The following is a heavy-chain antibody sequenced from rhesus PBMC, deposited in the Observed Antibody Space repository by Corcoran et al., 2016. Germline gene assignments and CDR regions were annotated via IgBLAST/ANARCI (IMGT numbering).Heavy chain of an antibody. J-gene: IGHJ4*01. CDR3: ARDTYVAAAGPPGDGDY. CDR1: GASLRSYW. D-gene: IGHD6-25*01. V-gene: IGHV4-80*01. CDR2: INGNSGST. Sequence: QVQLQESGPGLVKPSETLSLTCAVSGASLRSYWWRWIRQPPGTGLGGIGEINGNSGSTYYNPSLKSRVTISKDASKNQFSLKLSSVTAADTAVYYCARDTYVAAAGPPGDGDYWGQGVLVTVSS.